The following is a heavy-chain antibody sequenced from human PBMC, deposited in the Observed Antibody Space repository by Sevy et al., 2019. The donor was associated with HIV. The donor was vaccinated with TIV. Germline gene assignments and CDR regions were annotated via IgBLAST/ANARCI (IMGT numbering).Heavy chain of an antibody. CDR2: ISAYNGNT. Sequence: ASVKVSCKASGYTFTSYGISWVRQAPGQGLEWMGWISAYNGNTNYAQKLQGRVTMTTDTSTSTAYMELRSLRSDETAVYYCARDLPYSSSWYDYYYYGMDVWGQGTTVTVSS. J-gene: IGHJ6*02. D-gene: IGHD6-13*01. CDR3: ARDLPYSSSWYDYYYYGMDV. V-gene: IGHV1-18*01. CDR1: GYTFTSYG.